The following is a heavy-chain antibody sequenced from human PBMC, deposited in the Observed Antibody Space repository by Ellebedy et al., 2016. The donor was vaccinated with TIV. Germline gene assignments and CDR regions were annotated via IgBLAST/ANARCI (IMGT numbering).Heavy chain of an antibody. Sequence: MPSETLSLTCTVSGGSISSSRYYWGWVRPPPGKGLEWMGSLYHSGRTYYNPYLKSRVTISVDTAKKEFYPNLRSVTAADTAVYYCAREAMGYCSGGTCYSHFDYWGQGTLVTVSS. V-gene: IGHV4-39*02. J-gene: IGHJ4*02. D-gene: IGHD2-15*01. CDR3: AREAMGYCSGGTCYSHFDY. CDR1: GGSISSSRYY. CDR2: LYHSGRT.